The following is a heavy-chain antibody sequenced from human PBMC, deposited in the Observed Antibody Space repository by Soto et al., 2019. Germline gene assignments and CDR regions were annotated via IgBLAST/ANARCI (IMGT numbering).Heavy chain of an antibody. V-gene: IGHV3-23*01. CDR2: ISGSGGST. CDR1: GFTFSSYA. J-gene: IGHJ5*02. D-gene: IGHD2-8*01. Sequence: EVQLLESGGGLVQPAGSLRLSCAASGFTFSSYAMSWVRQSPGKGLEWVSAISGSGGSTNYADCRKGRFTISRDNSKNTLYMQMNSLRAKDTAVYYCVKDRMEGNPFDPWCQVTLVTVSS. CDR3: VKDRMEGNPFDP.